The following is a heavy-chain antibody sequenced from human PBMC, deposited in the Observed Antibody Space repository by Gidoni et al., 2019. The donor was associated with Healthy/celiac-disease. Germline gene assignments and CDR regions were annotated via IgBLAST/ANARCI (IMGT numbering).Heavy chain of an antibody. CDR3: TTDPSSLYCGGDCYWDWYFDL. CDR2: IKSKTDGGTT. CDR1: GFTFSNAW. V-gene: IGHV3-15*01. D-gene: IGHD2-21*02. Sequence: EVQLVESGGGLVKPGGSLRLSCAASGFTFSNAWMSWVRQAPGKGLEWVGRIKSKTDGGTTDYAAPVKGRFTISRDDSKNTLYLQMNSLKTEDTAVYYCTTDPSSLYCGGDCYWDWYFDLWGRGTLVTVSS. J-gene: IGHJ2*01.